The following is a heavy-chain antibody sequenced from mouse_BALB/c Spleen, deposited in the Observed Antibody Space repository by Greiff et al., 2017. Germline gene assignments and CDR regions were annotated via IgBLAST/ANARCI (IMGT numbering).Heavy chain of an antibody. Sequence: QVQLKESGAELAKPWPSVKMSCKASGYSFTSYWMHWVKQRPGQGLEWIGYINPSTGYTEYNQKFKDKGTLTADKSSSTAYMQLSSLSSEDSAVYYCARHDGYSAWFAYWGQGTLVTVSA. J-gene: IGHJ3*01. D-gene: IGHD2-3*01. V-gene: IGHV1-7*01. CDR1: GYSFTSYW. CDR2: INPSTGYT. CDR3: ARHDGYSAWFAY.